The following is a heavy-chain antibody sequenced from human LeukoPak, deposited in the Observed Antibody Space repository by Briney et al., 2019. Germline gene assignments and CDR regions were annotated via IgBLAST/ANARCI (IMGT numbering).Heavy chain of an antibody. CDR2: INHSGST. CDR3: ARGDGYKSPYYYYYMDV. Sequence: SETLSLTCAVYGGSFSGYYWSWIRQPPGKGLEWIGEINHSGSTNYNPSLKSRVTISVDTSKNQFSLKLSSVTAADTAVYYCARGDGYKSPYYYYYMDVWGKGTTVTISS. V-gene: IGHV4-34*01. D-gene: IGHD5-24*01. CDR1: GGSFSGYY. J-gene: IGHJ6*03.